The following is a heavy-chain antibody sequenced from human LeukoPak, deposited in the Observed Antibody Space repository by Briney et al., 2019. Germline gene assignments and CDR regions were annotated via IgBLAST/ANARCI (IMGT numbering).Heavy chain of an antibody. V-gene: IGHV3-23*01. J-gene: IGHJ4*02. CDR3: AKDPFVFESGSYLIDY. CDR2: ISTSGGST. Sequence: GGSLRLSCAASGFTFSSYAMSWVRQAPGKGLEWVSGISTSGGSTYYTDSVKGRFTISRDNSKKTLYLQMNSLRAEDTAAYYCAKDPFVFESGSYLIDYWGQGTLVTVSS. CDR1: GFTFSSYA. D-gene: IGHD1-26*01.